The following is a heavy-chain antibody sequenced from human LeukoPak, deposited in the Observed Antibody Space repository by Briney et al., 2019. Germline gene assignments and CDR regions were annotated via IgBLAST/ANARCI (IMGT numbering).Heavy chain of an antibody. CDR1: GFTFSCYA. CDR3: AKSPAHPRITIFGVVRGYGMDV. V-gene: IGHV3-23*01. Sequence: GGSLRLSCAASGFTFSCYAMSWVRQAPGRGLEGVSAISGSGGSTYYADSVKGRFTISRDNPKNTLYLQMNSLRAEDTAVYYCAKSPAHPRITIFGVVRGYGMDVWGQGTTVTVSS. D-gene: IGHD3-3*01. CDR2: ISGSGGST. J-gene: IGHJ6*02.